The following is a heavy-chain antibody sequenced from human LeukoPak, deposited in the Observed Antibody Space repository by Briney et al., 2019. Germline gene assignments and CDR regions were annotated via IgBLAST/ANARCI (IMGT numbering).Heavy chain of an antibody. Sequence: SETLSLTCTVSGGSISSSSYYWGWIRQPPGKGLEWIGYIFYSGSTYYNPSLKSRVTISVDMSKNQFSPKLTSVTAADTAVYYCARDRSSGYYFFDYWGQGTLVTVSS. V-gene: IGHV4-31*03. CDR3: ARDRSSGYYFFDY. CDR1: GGSISSSSYY. J-gene: IGHJ4*02. D-gene: IGHD3-22*01. CDR2: IFYSGST.